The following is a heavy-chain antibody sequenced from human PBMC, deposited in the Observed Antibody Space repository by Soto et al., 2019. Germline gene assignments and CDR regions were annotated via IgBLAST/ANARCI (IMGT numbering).Heavy chain of an antibody. CDR1: GGSISSYY. CDR2: IYYSGST. CDR3: ATSDGSGSYYPSKAGGDYYYYYGMDV. Sequence: SETLSLTCTVSGGSISSYYWSWIRQPPGKGLEWIGYIYYSGSTNYNPSLKSRVTISVDTSKNQFSLKLSSVTAADTAVYYCATSDGSGSYYPSKAGGDYYYYYGMDVWGQGTTVTVSS. D-gene: IGHD3-10*01. J-gene: IGHJ6*02. V-gene: IGHV4-59*01.